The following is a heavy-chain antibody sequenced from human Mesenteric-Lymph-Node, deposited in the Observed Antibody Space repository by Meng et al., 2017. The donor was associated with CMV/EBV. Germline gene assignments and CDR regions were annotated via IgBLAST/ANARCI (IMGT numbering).Heavy chain of an antibody. CDR3: ARDRLDYYYGSGSYIGSYYYYGMDV. V-gene: IGHV3-15*01. D-gene: IGHD3-10*01. J-gene: IGHJ6*02. CDR2: IKSKTDGGTT. CDR1: GFTFSNAW. Sequence: GESLKISCAASGFTFSNAWMSWVRQAPGKGLEWVGRIKSKTDGGTTDYAAPVKGRFTISRDDSKNTLYLQMNSLRAEDTAVYYCARDRLDYYYGSGSYIGSYYYYGMDVWGQGTTVTVSS.